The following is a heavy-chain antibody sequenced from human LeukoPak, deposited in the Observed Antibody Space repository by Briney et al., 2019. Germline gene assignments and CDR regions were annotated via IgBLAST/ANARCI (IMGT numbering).Heavy chain of an antibody. CDR1: GFTFSSYG. Sequence: GGSLRLSCAASGFTFSSYGMHWVRQAPGKGLEWVAFIRYDGSNKYYADSVKGRFTISRDNSKNTLYLQMNSLRAEDTAVYYCARDIVVVPAAITDYYGMDVWGQGTTVTVSS. CDR2: IRYDGSNK. D-gene: IGHD2-2*01. CDR3: ARDIVVVPAAITDYYGMDV. V-gene: IGHV3-30*02. J-gene: IGHJ6*02.